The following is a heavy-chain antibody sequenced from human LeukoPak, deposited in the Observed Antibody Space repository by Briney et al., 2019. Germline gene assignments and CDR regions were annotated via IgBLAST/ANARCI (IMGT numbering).Heavy chain of an antibody. CDR2: IYHSGST. CDR3: ARDSPTADIVVVPADILID. D-gene: IGHD2-2*02. J-gene: IGHJ4*02. V-gene: IGHV4-38-2*02. Sequence: PSETLSLTCTVSGYSISSGYYWGWIRQPPGKGLEWIGSIYHSGSTYYNPSLKSRVTISVDTSKNQFSLKLSSVTAADTAVYYCARDSPTADIVVVPADILIDWGQGTLVTVSS. CDR1: GYSISSGYY.